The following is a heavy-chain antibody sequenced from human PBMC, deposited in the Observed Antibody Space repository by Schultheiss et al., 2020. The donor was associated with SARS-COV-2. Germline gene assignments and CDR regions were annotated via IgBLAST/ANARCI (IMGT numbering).Heavy chain of an antibody. D-gene: IGHD1-7*01. J-gene: IGHJ4*02. Sequence: GGSLRLSCAASGFTFSSYNMHWVRQAPGKGLEWVSYISSSSTTIYQADSVKCRFTISRDNAKNSLYLQMNSLRDEDTAVYYCARGLELGFGYWGQGTLVTVSS. CDR3: ARGLELGFGY. CDR2: ISSSSTTI. V-gene: IGHV3-48*02. CDR1: GFTFSSYN.